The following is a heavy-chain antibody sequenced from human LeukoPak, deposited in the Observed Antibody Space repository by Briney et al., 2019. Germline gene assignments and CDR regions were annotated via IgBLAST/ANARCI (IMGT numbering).Heavy chain of an antibody. CDR1: GFTFSSYV. CDR2: IWYDGSNY. CDR3: ARDGRALLRDFDY. D-gene: IGHD1-26*01. V-gene: IGHV3-33*01. Sequence: GGSLRLSCAASGFTFSSYVIYWVRQAPGKGLEWVAGIWYDGSNYYYADSVKGRFTISRDNSKNTLYLQMNSLRAEDTGVYYCARDGRALLRDFDYWGQGTLVTVSS. J-gene: IGHJ4*02.